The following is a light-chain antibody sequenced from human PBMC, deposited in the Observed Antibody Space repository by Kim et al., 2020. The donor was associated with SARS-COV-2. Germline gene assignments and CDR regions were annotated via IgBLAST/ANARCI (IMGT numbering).Light chain of an antibody. J-gene: IGKJ5*01. CDR3: QQYGSSRSIT. Sequence: EIVLTQSPGTLSLSPGERATLSCRASQSVTSSYLAWYQQKLGQAPRLLIYGASSRATGIPDRFSGSGSGTDFTLTISRLEPEDFAVYYCQQYGSSRSITFGQGTRLEIK. CDR2: GAS. CDR1: QSVTSSY. V-gene: IGKV3-20*01.